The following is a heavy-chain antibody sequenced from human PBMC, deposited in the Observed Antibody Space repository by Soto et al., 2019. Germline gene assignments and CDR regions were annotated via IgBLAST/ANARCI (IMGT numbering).Heavy chain of an antibody. Sequence: GGSLRLSCIASGFAFGSHGMHWVRQVSGKGLEWVAVISHDGQNQYYRDSVKGRFTISRDNSKNTLYLEVNSLRVEDTAVYHCARERADILVAPVATSGMYVWGQGTAVTVSS. CDR2: ISHDGQNQ. V-gene: IGHV3-30*03. J-gene: IGHJ6*02. D-gene: IGHD2-2*01. CDR3: ARERADILVAPVATSGMYV. CDR1: GFAFGSHG.